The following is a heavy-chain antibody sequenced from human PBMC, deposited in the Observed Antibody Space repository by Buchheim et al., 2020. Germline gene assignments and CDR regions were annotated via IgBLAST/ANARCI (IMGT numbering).Heavy chain of an antibody. CDR2: INSDGSST. Sequence: EVQLVESGGGLVQPGGSLRLSCAASGFTFSSYWMHWVRQAPGKGRVWVSRINSDGSSTSYADSVKGRFTISRDNAKNTLYLQMNSLRAEDTAVYYCARDEGYYGSESYSRFDYYYGMDVWGQGTT. CDR1: GFTFSSYW. V-gene: IGHV3-74*01. CDR3: ARDEGYYGSESYSRFDYYYGMDV. D-gene: IGHD3-10*01. J-gene: IGHJ6*02.